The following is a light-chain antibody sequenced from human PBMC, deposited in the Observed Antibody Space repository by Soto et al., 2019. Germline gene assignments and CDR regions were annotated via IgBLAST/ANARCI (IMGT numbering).Light chain of an antibody. J-gene: IGKJ1*01. CDR2: DAS. CDR3: QQYNSDPLT. Sequence: DIQMTQSPSTLSASIRDRVTITCRASQKISGWLAWYQQKPGKAPKLLIYDASSLQSGVPSRFSGSGSGTEFTLTISSLRPDDFATYYCQQYNSDPLTFGQGTKVEIK. V-gene: IGKV1-5*01. CDR1: QKISGW.